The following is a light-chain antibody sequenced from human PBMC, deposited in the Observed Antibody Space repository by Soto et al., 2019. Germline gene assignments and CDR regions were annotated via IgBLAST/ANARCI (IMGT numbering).Light chain of an antibody. CDR2: EVT. CDR1: SGDIGSYTY. J-gene: IGLJ2*01. V-gene: IGLV2-14*01. CDR3: SSYTTNSPPVV. Sequence: SVLAQPASVSGSPGQSITISCTGTSGDIGSYTYVSWYQQYPGKAPKLLISEVTNRPSGVSNRFSGSKSGNTASLTISGLQAEDEAHYYCSSYTTNSPPVVFGGGTKVTVL.